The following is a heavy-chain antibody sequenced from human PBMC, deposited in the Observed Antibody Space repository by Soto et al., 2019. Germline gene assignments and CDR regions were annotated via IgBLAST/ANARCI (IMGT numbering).Heavy chain of an antibody. V-gene: IGHV4-30-2*01. J-gene: IGHJ5*02. CDR2: IYHSGST. CDR1: GDSINNGAYY. CDR3: VRVPGP. Sequence: PSETLSLTCSVSGDSINNGAYYWNWIRQHPDKRLEWIGYIYHSGSTYYNPSLKSRVTISVDRSKNQFSLKLSSVTAADTAVYYCVRVPGPWGQGTLVT.